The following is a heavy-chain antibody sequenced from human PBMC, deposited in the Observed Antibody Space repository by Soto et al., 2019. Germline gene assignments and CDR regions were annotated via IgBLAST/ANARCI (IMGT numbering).Heavy chain of an antibody. CDR2: ISGSGGST. V-gene: IGHV3-23*01. D-gene: IGHD6-13*01. CDR1: GFTFSSYA. CDR3: ARRGPGTYFDY. J-gene: IGHJ4*02. Sequence: GGSLRLSCAASGFTFSSYAMNWVRQAPGKGLEWVSVISGSGGSTYYADSVKGRFSISRDNSKNTLYLQMNSLRAEDTAVYYCARRGPGTYFDYWGQGTLVTVSS.